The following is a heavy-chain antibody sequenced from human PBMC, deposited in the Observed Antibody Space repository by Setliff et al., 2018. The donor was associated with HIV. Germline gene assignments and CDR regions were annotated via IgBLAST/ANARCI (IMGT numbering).Heavy chain of an antibody. V-gene: IGHV5-51*01. CDR2: IYTGDSGT. CDR3: ARHKVAMSMLVVQDPGPFDN. D-gene: IGHD2-21*01. CDR1: GNSFANHW. Sequence: GESPKISCRAFGNSFANHWIAWVRQMPGKGPEWVGFIYTGDSGTQYNPAFQGRVTISADKSIKTVYLQWTSLQRSDTAMYYCARHKVAMSMLVVQDPGPFDNWGQGTMVT. J-gene: IGHJ3*02.